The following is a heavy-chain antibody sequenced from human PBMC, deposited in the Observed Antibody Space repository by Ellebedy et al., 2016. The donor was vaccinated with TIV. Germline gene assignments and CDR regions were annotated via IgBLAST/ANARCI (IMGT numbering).Heavy chain of an antibody. D-gene: IGHD2-8*02. V-gene: IGHV1-24*01. J-gene: IGHJ4*02. Sequence: AASVKVSCKVFGDTLTELSIHWVRQAPGKGLEWMGGFYRLEDEKFYAQKLQGRLTVTEDTSTDSAYMELSSLRSEDTALYYCAILTAGYFGYWGQGTLVTVSS. CDR2: FYRLEDEK. CDR3: AILTAGYFGY. CDR1: GDTLTELS.